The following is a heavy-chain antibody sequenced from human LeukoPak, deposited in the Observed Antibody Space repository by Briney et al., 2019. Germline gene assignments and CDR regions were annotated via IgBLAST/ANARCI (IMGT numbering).Heavy chain of an antibody. V-gene: IGHV4-39*01. D-gene: IGHD4/OR15-4a*01. Sequence: SETLSLTCTVSGVSISSSNSYWGWIRQPPGKGLEWIGSIYYSGNTYYNASLKSQVSISIDTSKNQFSLKLSSVTAADTAMYYCARRAKVVSIDVFDIWGQGTMVTVSS. CDR2: IYYSGNT. CDR3: ARRAKVVSIDVFDI. J-gene: IGHJ3*02. CDR1: GVSISSSNSY.